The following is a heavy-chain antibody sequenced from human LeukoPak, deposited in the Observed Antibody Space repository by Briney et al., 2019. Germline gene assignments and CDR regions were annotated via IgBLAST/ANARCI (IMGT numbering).Heavy chain of an antibody. CDR1: GFTFSGSA. CDR2: IRSKANSYAT. D-gene: IGHD3-22*01. CDR3: TRLEGGHYDSSGYYSY. V-gene: IGHV3-73*01. J-gene: IGHJ4*02. Sequence: GGSLRLSCAASGFTFSGSAMHWVRQASGKGLEWVGRIRSKANSYATAYAASVKGRFTISRDDSKNTAYLQMNSLKTEDTAVYYCTRLEGGHYDSSGYYSYWGQGTLVTVSS.